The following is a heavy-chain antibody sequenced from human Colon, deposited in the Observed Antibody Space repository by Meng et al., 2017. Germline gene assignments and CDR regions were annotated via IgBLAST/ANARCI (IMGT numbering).Heavy chain of an antibody. V-gene: IGHV4-34*02. CDR2: IDHFGIS. D-gene: IGHD4-17*01. CDR1: GGSFSGFY. Sequence: QVKLQQGGAGLLKPSETLALTCAVSGGSFSGFYWSWICQPPGKGLEWIGEIDHFGISNYNSSLKGRLTMSVDTSKKQISLTLTSVTAADTAVYYCATGLRHGDWFDPWGPGTLVTVSS. J-gene: IGHJ5*02. CDR3: ATGLRHGDWFDP.